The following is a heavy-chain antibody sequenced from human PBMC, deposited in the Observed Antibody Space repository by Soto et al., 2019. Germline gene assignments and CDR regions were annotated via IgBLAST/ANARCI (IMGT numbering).Heavy chain of an antibody. D-gene: IGHD6-6*01. CDR3: AGGGGQLVPGFDY. J-gene: IGHJ4*02. CDR1: GFTFSSYS. Sequence: EVQLVESGGGLVKPGGSLRLSCAASGFTFSSYSMNWVRQAPGKGLEWVSSISSSSSYIYYADSVKGRFTISRDNAKNSPLLQMNSPRGEDKAVYYCAGGGGQLVPGFDYWGQGTLVTVSS. CDR2: ISSSSSYI. V-gene: IGHV3-21*01.